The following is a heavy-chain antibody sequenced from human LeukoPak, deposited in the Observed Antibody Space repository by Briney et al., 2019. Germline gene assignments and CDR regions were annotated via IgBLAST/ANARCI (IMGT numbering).Heavy chain of an antibody. CDR3: ARLSYYYDSSGPRYYYYMDV. V-gene: IGHV4-59*01. J-gene: IGHJ6*03. Sequence: PSETLSLTCTVSGGSISSYYWSWIRQPPGKGLEWIGYIYYSGSTNYNPSLKSRVTISVDTSKNQFSLKLSSVTAADTAVYYCARLSYYYDSSGPRYYYYMDVWGKGTTVTISS. CDR1: GGSISSYY. D-gene: IGHD3-22*01. CDR2: IYYSGST.